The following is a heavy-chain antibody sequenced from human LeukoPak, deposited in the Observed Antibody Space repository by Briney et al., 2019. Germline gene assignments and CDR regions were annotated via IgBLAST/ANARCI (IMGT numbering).Heavy chain of an antibody. CDR1: GGSISSYY. D-gene: IGHD6-19*01. CDR3: ARVGGSGWYGSRTNWFDP. V-gene: IGHV4-59*01. J-gene: IGHJ5*02. CDR2: IYYSGST. Sequence: PSETLSLTCTVSGGSISSYYWSWIRQPPGKGLEWIGYIYYSGSTNYNPSLKSRVTISVDTSKNQFSLKLSSVTAADTAVYYCARVGGSGWYGSRTNWFDPWGQGTLVTVSS.